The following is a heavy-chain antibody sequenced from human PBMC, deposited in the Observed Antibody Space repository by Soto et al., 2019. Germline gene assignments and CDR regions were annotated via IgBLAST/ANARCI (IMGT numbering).Heavy chain of an antibody. J-gene: IGHJ4*02. Sequence: PGGSLRLSCAASGFSFSDHYMDWVRQAPGKGLEWVARTRNKANRYTTEYAASVKGRFTISRDDSKNSLYLQMSSLQTEDTAVYYCGRGGDYNFWSGPDYWGQGTLVTVSS. CDR3: GRGGDYNFWSGPDY. V-gene: IGHV3-72*01. CDR2: TRNKANRYTT. CDR1: GFSFSDHY. D-gene: IGHD3-3*01.